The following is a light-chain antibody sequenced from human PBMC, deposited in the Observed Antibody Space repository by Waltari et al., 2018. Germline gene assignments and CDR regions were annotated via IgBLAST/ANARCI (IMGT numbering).Light chain of an antibody. CDR1: QSVSRY. Sequence: EIVLTQSPGTLSLSPGERATLSCRASQSVSRYLAWYQQKPGQAPRPLIYDASTRATGIPDRFSGSGSGTDFSLNISRLEPEDFAVYYCQKYGRLPATFGQGTKVEIK. V-gene: IGKV3-20*01. J-gene: IGKJ1*01. CDR3: QKYGRLPAT. CDR2: DAS.